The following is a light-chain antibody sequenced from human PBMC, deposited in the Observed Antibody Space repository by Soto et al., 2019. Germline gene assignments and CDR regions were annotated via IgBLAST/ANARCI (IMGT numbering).Light chain of an antibody. Sequence: QSVLTQPPSASGTPGQRVTISCSGSSSNIGSNTVNWYKQLPGTAPTLLIYYNNQRPSGVPDRFSGSKSGNSASLAISGLQSEDEAHYYCAAWDDSLYGWVFGGGTKLTVL. J-gene: IGLJ3*02. CDR2: YNN. CDR3: AAWDDSLYGWV. CDR1: SSNIGSNT. V-gene: IGLV1-44*01.